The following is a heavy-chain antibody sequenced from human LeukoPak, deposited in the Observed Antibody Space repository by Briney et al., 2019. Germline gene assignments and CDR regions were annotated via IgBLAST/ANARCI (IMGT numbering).Heavy chain of an antibody. CDR2: INWNGGST. J-gene: IGHJ4*02. V-gene: IGHV3-20*04. CDR1: GFTLDDYG. Sequence: GGSLRLSCAASGFTLDDYGMSWVRQAPGKGLEWVSGINWNGGSTGYADSVKGRFTVSRDNAKNSLYLQMNSLRAEDTALYYCARGEGDGNFNYWGPGTLVTVSS. D-gene: IGHD1-26*01. CDR3: ARGEGDGNFNY.